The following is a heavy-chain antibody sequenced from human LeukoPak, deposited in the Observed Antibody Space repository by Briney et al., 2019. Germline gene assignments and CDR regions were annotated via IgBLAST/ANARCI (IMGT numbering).Heavy chain of an antibody. CDR3: ARGALAGSWSDFQAFDF. CDR1: GFIFDEYG. D-gene: IGHD6-19*01. CDR2: INWNGANT. J-gene: IGHJ3*01. V-gene: IGHV3-20*04. Sequence: PGGSLRLSCAASGFIFDEYGMSWVRQAPGKGLEWVSGINWNGANTGYGDSVKGRFTISRDNAKNSLYLQMHSLRVEDTALYYCARGALAGSWSDFQAFDFWGPGTMVTVSS.